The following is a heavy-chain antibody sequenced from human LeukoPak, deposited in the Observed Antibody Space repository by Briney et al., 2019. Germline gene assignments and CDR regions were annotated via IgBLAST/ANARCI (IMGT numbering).Heavy chain of an antibody. J-gene: IGHJ4*02. V-gene: IGHV3-23*01. CDR2: ITGSGGSA. CDR3: AKVSWSASDRHC. D-gene: IGHD3-3*01. CDR1: ELTFNSYD. Sequence: GGSLRLSCAASELTFNSYDLSWVRQAPGKALDWFSCITGSGGSAFYAASVKGRFTISRDNSKNTLYLQMNSLRAEDTAVYYCAKVSWSASDRHCWGQGTLVTVSS.